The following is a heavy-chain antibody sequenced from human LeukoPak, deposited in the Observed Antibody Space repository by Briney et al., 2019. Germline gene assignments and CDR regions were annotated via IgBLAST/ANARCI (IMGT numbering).Heavy chain of an antibody. V-gene: IGHV4-38-2*02. D-gene: IGHD6-6*01. CDR1: GYSISSTYY. Sequence: SETLSLTCTVSGYSISSTYYWGWIRQPPGKGLEWVGSVFHSGNTYYNPSLKSRLTISADTSKNQFSLTLTSVTAADTAVYYCARDRSVGVLPAPPFDYWGQGTLVTVSS. J-gene: IGHJ4*02. CDR3: ARDRSVGVLPAPPFDY. CDR2: VFHSGNT.